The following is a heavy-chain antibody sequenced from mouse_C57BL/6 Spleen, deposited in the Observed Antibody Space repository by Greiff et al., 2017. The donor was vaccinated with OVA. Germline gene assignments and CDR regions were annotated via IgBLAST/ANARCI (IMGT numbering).Heavy chain of an antibody. CDR1: GYTFTDYY. CDR2: IYPGSGNT. J-gene: IGHJ3*01. D-gene: IGHD2-2*01. CDR3: AYYGYDEGFAY. Sequence: VQGVESGAELVRPGASVKLSCKASGYTFTDYYINWVKQRPGQGLEWIARIYPGSGNTYYNEKFKGKATLTAEKSSSTAYMQLSSLTSEDSAVYFCAYYGYDEGFAYWGQGTLVTVSA. V-gene: IGHV1-76*01.